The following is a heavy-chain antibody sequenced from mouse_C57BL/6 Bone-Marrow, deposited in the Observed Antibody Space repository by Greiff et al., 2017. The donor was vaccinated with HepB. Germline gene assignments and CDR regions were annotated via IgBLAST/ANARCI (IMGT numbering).Heavy chain of an antibody. Sequence: VQLQQSGAELARPGASVKLSCKASGYTFTSYGISWVKQRPGQGLEWIGEIYPRSGNTYYNEKFKGKATLTADKSSSTAYMGLRSLTSEDSAVYFCAPYYYGSSYCFDYWGQGTTLTVSS. V-gene: IGHV1-81*01. D-gene: IGHD1-1*01. J-gene: IGHJ2*01. CDR3: APYYYGSSYCFDY. CDR2: IYPRSGNT. CDR1: GYTFTSYG.